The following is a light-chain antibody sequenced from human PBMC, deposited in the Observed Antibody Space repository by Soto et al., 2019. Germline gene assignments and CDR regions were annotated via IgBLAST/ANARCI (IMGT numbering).Light chain of an antibody. V-gene: IGKV1-17*01. Sequence: DIQMTQSPSSLSASVGDRVTISCRASQGINNDLGWYQQKPGKAPKRLIYEASTLQSGVPSRFSGSGPGTEFTLTISSLQPEDFATYYCLQHNDYPRTFGGGTQVAIK. CDR2: EAS. J-gene: IGKJ4*01. CDR3: LQHNDYPRT. CDR1: QGINND.